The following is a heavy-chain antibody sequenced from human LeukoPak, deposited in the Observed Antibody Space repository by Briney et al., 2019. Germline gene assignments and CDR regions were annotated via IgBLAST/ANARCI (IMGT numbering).Heavy chain of an antibody. Sequence: GRSLRLSCAASGFTFSSYGMHWVRQAPGKGLEWVAVISYDGGNKYYADSVKGRFTISRDNSKNTLYLQMNSLRAEDTAVYYCANFGSSGTDAFDIWGQGTMVTVSS. D-gene: IGHD3-22*01. CDR1: GFTFSSYG. V-gene: IGHV3-30*18. CDR2: ISYDGGNK. J-gene: IGHJ3*02. CDR3: ANFGSSGTDAFDI.